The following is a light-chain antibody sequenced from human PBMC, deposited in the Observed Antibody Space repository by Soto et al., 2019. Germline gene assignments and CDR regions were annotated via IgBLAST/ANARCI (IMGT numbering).Light chain of an antibody. CDR2: AAS. CDR1: QGISSY. CDR3: QQLISFPRT. J-gene: IGKJ1*01. Sequence: DIQLTQSPSFLSASVGDRVTITCRASQGISSYLAWYQQRPGKAPNLLIYAASTLQSGVPSRFSGSGSGTEFTLTISSLQPEDFATYYCQQLISFPRTFGQGTMVEIK. V-gene: IGKV1-9*01.